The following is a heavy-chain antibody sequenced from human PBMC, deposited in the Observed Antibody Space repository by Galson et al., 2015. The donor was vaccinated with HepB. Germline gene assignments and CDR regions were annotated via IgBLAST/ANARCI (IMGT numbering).Heavy chain of an antibody. CDR3: TRGGVYDPTDLERAYDFWSGYSDAFDI. D-gene: IGHD3-3*01. CDR2: ISSSGSTI. Sequence: SLRLSCAASGFTFSSYSMNWVRQAPGKGLEWVSYISSSGSTIYYADSVKGRFTISRDNAKNSLYLQMNSLRTEDTAVYYCTRGGVYDPTDLERAYDFWSGYSDAFDIWGQGTMVTVSS. V-gene: IGHV3-48*01. CDR1: GFTFSSYS. J-gene: IGHJ3*02.